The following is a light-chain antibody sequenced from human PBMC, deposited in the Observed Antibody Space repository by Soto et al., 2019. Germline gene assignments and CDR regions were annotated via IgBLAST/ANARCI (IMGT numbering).Light chain of an antibody. J-gene: IGKJ1*01. CDR3: QQSYIAPWT. CDR2: AAS. Sequence: DIQMTQSPSSLSASVGDTVIITCRASQPVTNYLSWYQQKPGKAPKLLIYAASRLQSGVPSRFSGGGSGTDFTLTISSLLPEDFATYYCQQSYIAPWTFGQGTKVDIK. CDR1: QPVTNY. V-gene: IGKV1-39*01.